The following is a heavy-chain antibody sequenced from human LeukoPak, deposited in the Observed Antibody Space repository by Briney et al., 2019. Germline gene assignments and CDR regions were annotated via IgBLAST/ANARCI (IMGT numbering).Heavy chain of an antibody. CDR2: IHTSGST. CDR1: GGSISSYY. J-gene: IGHJ3*02. V-gene: IGHV4-4*07. Sequence: SETLSLTCTFSGGSISSYYWSWIRQPAGKGLEWIGRIHTSGSTNYNPSLKSRVTMSVDTSKNQFSLKLSSVTAADTAVYYCARDVYYYDSSGYENAFDIWGQGTTVTVSS. D-gene: IGHD3-22*01. CDR3: ARDVYYYDSSGYENAFDI.